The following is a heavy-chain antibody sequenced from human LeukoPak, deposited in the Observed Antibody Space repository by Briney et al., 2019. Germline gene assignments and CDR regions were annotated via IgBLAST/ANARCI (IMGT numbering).Heavy chain of an antibody. J-gene: IGHJ4*02. Sequence: SSETLSLSCTVSGGSISSSRYYWGWIRQPPGKGLEWIGIIYYSGSTYCNPSLKSRVTISVDTSKNQFSLKLSSVTAADTAVYYCARGMIYDSSGYYYGYWGQGTLVTVSS. V-gene: IGHV4-39*01. D-gene: IGHD3-22*01. CDR2: IYYSGST. CDR1: GGSISSSRYY. CDR3: ARGMIYDSSGYYYGY.